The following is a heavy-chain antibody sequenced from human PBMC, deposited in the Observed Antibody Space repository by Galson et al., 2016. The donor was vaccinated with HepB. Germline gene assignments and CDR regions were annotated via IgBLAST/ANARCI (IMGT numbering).Heavy chain of an antibody. D-gene: IGHD6-19*01. Sequence: SLRLSCAASGFTFSNYDMSWVRQAPGRGLEWVSGISGSGASTTYADSVKGRFTISRDNSKNTLYLQMNSLRAEDTALYYCAKRLGSSGSGGSNDAFDVWGQGTMVTVSS. CDR2: ISGSGAST. V-gene: IGHV3-23*01. CDR3: AKRLGSSGSGGSNDAFDV. CDR1: GFTFSNYD. J-gene: IGHJ3*01.